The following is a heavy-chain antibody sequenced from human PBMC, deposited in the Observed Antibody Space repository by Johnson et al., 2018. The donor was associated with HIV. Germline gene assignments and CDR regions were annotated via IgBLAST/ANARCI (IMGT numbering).Heavy chain of an antibody. D-gene: IGHD3-10*01. V-gene: IGHV3-7*01. Sequence: VQLVESGGGLVQTGGSLRLTCAASGLTFSTSWMNWVRQAPGRGLEWVANTKHDGSRLQYMESVTGRFTISRDNTRHLQFLQMNTLRAEDTGVYYCARVQLLADDVFNIWGQGTMVTVSS. CDR2: TKHDGSRL. CDR1: GLTFSTSW. CDR3: ARVQLLADDVFNI. J-gene: IGHJ3*02.